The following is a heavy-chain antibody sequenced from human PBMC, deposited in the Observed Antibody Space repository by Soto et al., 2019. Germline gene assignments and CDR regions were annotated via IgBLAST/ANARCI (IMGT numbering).Heavy chain of an antibody. CDR1: GFTFSNYW. CDR3: ARGLTTVFGY. CDR2: IKQDGSEK. D-gene: IGHD4-17*01. V-gene: IGHV3-7*01. Sequence: EVQLVESGGGLVQPGGSLRLSCAASGFTFSNYWMTWVRQAPGKGLQWVASIKQDGSEKYYVDSVKGRCAISRDNAKNSLYLLMNSLSAEDTALYYCARGLTTVFGYWGQGTLVTVST. J-gene: IGHJ4*02.